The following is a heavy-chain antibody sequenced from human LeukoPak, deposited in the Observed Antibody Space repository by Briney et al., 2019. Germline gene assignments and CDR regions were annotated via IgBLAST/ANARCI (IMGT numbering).Heavy chain of an antibody. CDR3: ARDRYSSSWYVPGMVHGMDV. J-gene: IGHJ6*02. CDR2: IDYSGSA. CDR1: GGSISSGGFY. Sequence: PSETLSLTCTVSGGSISSGGFYWSWIRQHPGMGLEWIGYIDYSGSAYYNPSLKSRLTISVDTSKNQFSLKLSSVTAADTAVYYCARDRYSSSWYVPGMVHGMDVWGQGTTVTVSS. V-gene: IGHV4-31*03. D-gene: IGHD6-13*01.